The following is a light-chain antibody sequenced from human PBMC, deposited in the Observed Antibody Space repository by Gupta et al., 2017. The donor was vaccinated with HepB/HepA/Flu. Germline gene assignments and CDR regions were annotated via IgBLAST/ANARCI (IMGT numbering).Light chain of an antibody. Sequence: ELVLTQSPRPLSFSPGEGAPLPCRASQSVSSSYLAWYQQKPGQATRLLIYGASSRATGIPDRFSGSGFGTDFPLTISILEAEDFVVYYCQQYGSSPFTFGPGTKVDIK. CDR3: QQYGSSPFT. CDR1: QSVSSSY. V-gene: IGKV3-20*01. J-gene: IGKJ3*01. CDR2: GAS.